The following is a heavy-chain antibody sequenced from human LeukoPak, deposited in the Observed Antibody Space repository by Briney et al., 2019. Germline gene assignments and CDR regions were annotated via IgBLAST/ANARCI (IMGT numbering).Heavy chain of an antibody. V-gene: IGHV1-69*02. CDR2: IIPILGIA. CDR3: IGYDSSGYYAFDI. CDR1: GGTFSSYT. D-gene: IGHD3-22*01. J-gene: IGHJ3*02. Sequence: PVKVSCKASGGTFSSYTISWVRQAPGQGLEWMGRIIPILGIANYAQKFQGRVTITADKSTSTAYMELSSLRSEDTAVYYCIGYDSSGYYAFDIWGHGTMVTVSS.